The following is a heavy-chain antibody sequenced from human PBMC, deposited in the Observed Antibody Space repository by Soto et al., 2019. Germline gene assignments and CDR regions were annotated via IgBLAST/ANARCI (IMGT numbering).Heavy chain of an antibody. V-gene: IGHV1-8*01. CDR2: MNPNSGNT. Sequence: ASVKVSCKASGYTFTSYDINWVRQATGQGLEWMGWMNPNSGNTGYAQKFQGRVTMTRNTSISTAYMELSSLRSEDTAVYYCARADPRYDIVATSGPYYYYYMDVWGKGTTVTVSS. J-gene: IGHJ6*03. D-gene: IGHD5-12*01. CDR1: GYTFTSYD. CDR3: ARADPRYDIVATSGPYYYYYMDV.